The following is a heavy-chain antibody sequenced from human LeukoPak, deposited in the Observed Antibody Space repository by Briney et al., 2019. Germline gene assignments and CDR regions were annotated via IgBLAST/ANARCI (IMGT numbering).Heavy chain of an antibody. CDR1: GFTFSDYW. CDR2: IYSDVRRI. D-gene: IGHD2-21*01. V-gene: IGHV3-74*03. CDR3: ATSPVISRD. J-gene: IGHJ4*02. Sequence: PGGSLRLSCAASGFTFSDYWMHWVRQAPGKGLEWVARIYSDVRRIKYADFVKGRFTISRDNAKNTLYLQMNALRVEDTAVYYCATSPVISRDWGQGTLVTVSS.